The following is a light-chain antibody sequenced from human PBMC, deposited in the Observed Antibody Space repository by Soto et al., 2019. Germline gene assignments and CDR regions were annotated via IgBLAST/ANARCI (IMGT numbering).Light chain of an antibody. CDR3: QQSSNRPRFT. CDR1: QGISTY. Sequence: DIQMTQSPSSLSESAGDRFTITCLASQGISTYLNWYQQKPGKAPNLMIYDASSLESGVPSRFSGSGSGTDFTLSISRLEPEDFAVYYCQQSSNRPRFTFGTGNTGDI. CDR2: DAS. V-gene: IGKV1-39*01. J-gene: IGKJ3*01.